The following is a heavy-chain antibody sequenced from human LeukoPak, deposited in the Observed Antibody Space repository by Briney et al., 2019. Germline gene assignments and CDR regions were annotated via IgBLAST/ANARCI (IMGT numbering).Heavy chain of an antibody. J-gene: IGHJ4*02. CDR2: ISSSSSYI. Sequence: PGRSLRLSCAASGFTFSSYSMNWVRQAPGKGLEWVSSISSSSSYIYYADSVKGRFTISRDNAKNSLYLQMNSLRAEDTAVYYCAREWGIGYCSSTSCYMTDYWGQGTLVTVSS. CDR3: AREWGIGYCSSTSCYMTDY. V-gene: IGHV3-21*01. D-gene: IGHD2-2*02. CDR1: GFTFSSYS.